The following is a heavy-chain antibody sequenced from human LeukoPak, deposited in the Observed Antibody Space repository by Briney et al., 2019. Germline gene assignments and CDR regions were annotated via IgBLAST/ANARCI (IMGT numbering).Heavy chain of an antibody. Sequence: PSETLSLTCTVSGGSISSYYWSWIRQPPGKGLEWIGYIYYSGSTNYNPSLKSRVTISVDTSKNQFSLKLSSVTAADTAVYYYARAVDSSSWYRWFDPWGQGTLVIVSS. D-gene: IGHD6-13*01. J-gene: IGHJ5*02. CDR2: IYYSGST. V-gene: IGHV4-59*01. CDR1: GGSISSYY. CDR3: ARAVDSSSWYRWFDP.